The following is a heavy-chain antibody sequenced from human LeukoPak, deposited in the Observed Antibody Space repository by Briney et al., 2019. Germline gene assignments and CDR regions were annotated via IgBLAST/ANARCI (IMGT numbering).Heavy chain of an antibody. CDR1: GFTFSSYS. Sequence: GGSLRLSCAASGFTFSSYSMMWVRQAPGKGLEWVSYISSSSTTIHYADSVKGRFTISRDNAKNSVYLQMNSLRAEDTAVYYCARERDGYTHDAFDIWGQGTMVTVSS. V-gene: IGHV3-48*01. J-gene: IGHJ3*02. CDR2: ISSSSTTI. CDR3: ARERDGYTHDAFDI. D-gene: IGHD5-24*01.